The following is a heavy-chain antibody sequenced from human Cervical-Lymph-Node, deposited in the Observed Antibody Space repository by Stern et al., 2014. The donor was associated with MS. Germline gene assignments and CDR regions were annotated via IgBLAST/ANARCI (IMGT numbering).Heavy chain of an antibody. CDR3: TKDTYGPEDY. V-gene: IGHV3-74*02. D-gene: IGHD3-10*01. CDR2: INRDGTTI. J-gene: IGHJ4*02. CDR1: GFTFRNYW. Sequence: EVHLVASGGGLVQPGGSLRLSCVASGFTFRNYWMHWVRQGPGKGLVWVARINRDGTTITHADSVKGRFTISRDNAKNTLYLQMNSLRVEDTAVYYCTKDTYGPEDYWGQGTSVTVSS.